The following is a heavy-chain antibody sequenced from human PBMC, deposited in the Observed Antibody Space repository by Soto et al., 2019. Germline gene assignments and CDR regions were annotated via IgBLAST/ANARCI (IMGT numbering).Heavy chain of an antibody. Sequence: SETLSLTCAVYGGSFSGYYWSWIRQPPGKGLEWIGEINHSGSTNYNPSLKIGVTISVDTSKNQFSLKLSSVTAADTAVYYCARGRYRLITMIVVVITAFDIWGQGTMVTVSS. D-gene: IGHD3-22*01. J-gene: IGHJ3*02. CDR1: GGSFSGYY. V-gene: IGHV4-34*01. CDR3: ARGRYRLITMIVVVITAFDI. CDR2: INHSGST.